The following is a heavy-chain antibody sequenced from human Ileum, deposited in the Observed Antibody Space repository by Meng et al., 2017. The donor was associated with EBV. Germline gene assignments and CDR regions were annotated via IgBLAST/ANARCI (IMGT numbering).Heavy chain of an antibody. J-gene: IGHJ4*02. Sequence: QGQSVQSGSELKKPGDSVKVSCQAAGYTFTSSSMNWVRHAPGQGLEWMGWININTGNPTYAQGFTGRFVFSLDTSVSTAYLQIDSLKAEDTAVYYCARDKIAVAGITGDYWGQGTLVTVSS. D-gene: IGHD6-19*01. CDR1: GYTFTSSS. CDR2: ININTGNP. CDR3: ARDKIAVAGITGDY. V-gene: IGHV7-4-1*01.